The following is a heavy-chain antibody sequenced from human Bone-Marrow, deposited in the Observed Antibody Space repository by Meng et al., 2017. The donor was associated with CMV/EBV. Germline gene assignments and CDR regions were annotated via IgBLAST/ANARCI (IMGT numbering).Heavy chain of an antibody. D-gene: IGHD3-22*01. CDR3: ATYYYDSSGYYPLGY. J-gene: IGHJ4*02. V-gene: IGHV3-9*01. Sequence: SLKISCAASGFTFDDYAMHWVRQAPGKGLEWVSGISWNSGSIGYADSVKGRFTISRDNAKNSLYLQMNSLRAEDTAVYYCATYYYDSSGYYPLGYWGQGTLVTVSS. CDR1: GFTFDDYA. CDR2: ISWNSGSI.